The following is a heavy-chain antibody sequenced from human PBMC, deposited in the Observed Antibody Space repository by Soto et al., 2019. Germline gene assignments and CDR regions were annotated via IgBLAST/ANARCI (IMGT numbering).Heavy chain of an antibody. CDR2: INAGNGNT. Sequence: ASVKVSCKASGYTFTSYAMHWVRQAPGQRLEWMGWINAGNGNTKYSQKFQGRVTITRDTSANTAYMELSSLRSEDTAVYYCARGPPNLDWPNWIDPWGQGTLVTISS. J-gene: IGHJ5*02. V-gene: IGHV1-3*01. CDR1: GYTFTSYA. CDR3: ARGPPNLDWPNWIDP. D-gene: IGHD3-9*01.